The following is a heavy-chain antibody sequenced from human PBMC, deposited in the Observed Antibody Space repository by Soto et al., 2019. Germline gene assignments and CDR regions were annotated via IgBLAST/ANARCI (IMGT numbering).Heavy chain of an antibody. Sequence: GGSLRLSCAASGFTVSSNYMSWVRQAPGKGLEWVSVIYSGGSTYYADSVKGRFTISRDNSKNTLYLQMNSLRAEDTAVYYCARDLGIAAAGLGLWGQGTLVTVSS. CDR3: ARDLGIAAAGLGL. CDR2: IYSGGST. J-gene: IGHJ4*02. CDR1: GFTVSSNY. V-gene: IGHV3-66*01. D-gene: IGHD6-13*01.